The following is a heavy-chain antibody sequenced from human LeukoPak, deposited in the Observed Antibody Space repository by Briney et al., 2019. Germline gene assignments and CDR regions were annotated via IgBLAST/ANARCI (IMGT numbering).Heavy chain of an antibody. D-gene: IGHD2-21*02. J-gene: IGHJ3*02. V-gene: IGHV1-69*06. CDR1: GGTFSNYG. CDR3: AREVTAILGAFDI. CDR2: IIPIFGTA. Sequence: SVKVSCKASGGTFSNYGISWVRQAPGQGLEWMGRIIPIFGTANYAQKFQGRVTLTADKSTSTAYMELSSLRSEDTAVYYCAREVTAILGAFDIWGQGTMVTVSS.